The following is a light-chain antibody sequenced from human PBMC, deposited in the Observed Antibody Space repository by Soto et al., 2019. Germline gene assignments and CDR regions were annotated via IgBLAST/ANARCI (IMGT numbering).Light chain of an antibody. J-gene: IGKJ5*01. CDR2: GAS. CDR1: QSVSRD. CDR3: EQYNKRSPFT. V-gene: IGKV3-15*01. Sequence: EIVMTQSPATLSVSPGERATLSCRASQSVSRDLAWYQQRPGQAPRRLIYGASIRATDIPGKFSGSGSATEFALTISSLQSEDFSLFYCEQYNKRSPFTFGAGTRLEIK.